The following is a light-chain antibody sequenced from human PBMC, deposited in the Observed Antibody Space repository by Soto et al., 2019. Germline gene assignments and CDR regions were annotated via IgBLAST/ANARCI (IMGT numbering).Light chain of an antibody. Sequence: QSVLTQPPSASGSPGQSVTISCTGSSSNVGGDNCVSWYQQHPGKAPKLMIFDDIKRPSGVPDRFSASKSGNTASLTVSGLQAEDEADYCCSSYGGSDNVIFGGGTKLTVL. CDR2: DDI. V-gene: IGLV2-8*01. CDR1: SSNVGGDNC. J-gene: IGLJ2*01. CDR3: SSYGGSDNVI.